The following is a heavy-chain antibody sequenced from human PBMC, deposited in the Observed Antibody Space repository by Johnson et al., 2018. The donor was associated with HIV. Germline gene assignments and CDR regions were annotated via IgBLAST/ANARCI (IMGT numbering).Heavy chain of an antibody. V-gene: IGHV3-7*01. Sequence: MQLVESGGGLVQPGGSLRLSCAASGFTFSSYWMHWVRQAPGKGLEWVANIKQDGSEKYYVDSVKGRITISRDNAKNTLYLQMNSLRAEDTAVYYCAREGTYYYDNSGYNDAFDVWGQGTMVTVSS. CDR2: IKQDGSEK. CDR3: AREGTYYYDNSGYNDAFDV. CDR1: GFTFSSYW. J-gene: IGHJ3*01. D-gene: IGHD3-22*01.